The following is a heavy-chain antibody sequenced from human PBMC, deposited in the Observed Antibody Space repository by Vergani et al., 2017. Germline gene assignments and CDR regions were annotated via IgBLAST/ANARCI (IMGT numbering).Heavy chain of an antibody. Sequence: QVQLQESGPGLVKPSQTLSLTGAVSGGSIRGGGYSGSWIRQPPGKGQEWIGYTYHSGRTYYNPALRSRVTISVDRSKNQFSLNLSSVTAADTAVYYCATRFSDFAGFDIWGHGTMVTVSS. CDR2: TYHSGRT. J-gene: IGHJ3*02. D-gene: IGHD5/OR15-5a*01. CDR3: ATRFSDFAGFDI. V-gene: IGHV4-30-2*01. CDR1: GGSIRGGGYS.